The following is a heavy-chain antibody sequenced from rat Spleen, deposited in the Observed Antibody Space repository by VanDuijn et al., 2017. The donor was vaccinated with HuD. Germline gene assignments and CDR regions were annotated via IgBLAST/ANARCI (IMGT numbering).Heavy chain of an antibody. J-gene: IGHJ1*01. Sequence: EVQLQESGPGLVKPSQSLSLTCSVTGYSITSSYRWNWIRKFPGNKMEWMGYISYSGNTNYNPSLKSRISITRGTSKNQFFLQLNSVTTEDTATYYCAKYSRSIYAYYWYFDLWGPGTMVTVSS. CDR2: ISYSGNT. CDR3: AKYSRSIYAYYWYFDL. D-gene: IGHD1-2*01. V-gene: IGHV3-1*01. CDR1: GYSITSSY.